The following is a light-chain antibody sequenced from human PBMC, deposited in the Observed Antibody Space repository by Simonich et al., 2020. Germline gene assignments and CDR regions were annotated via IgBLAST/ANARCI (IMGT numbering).Light chain of an antibody. V-gene: IGKV4-1*01. CDR3: QQYYSTPIT. J-gene: IGKJ5*01. CDR1: QSVLYSSNNKNY. CDR2: WGT. Sequence: DIVMTQSPVSLAVSLGARATINCKSRQSVLYSSNNKNYLAWYQQKPGQPPKLLIYWGTTRESGVPDRFSGSGSGTDFPLTISSLQAEDVAVYYCQQYYSTPITFGQGTRLEIK.